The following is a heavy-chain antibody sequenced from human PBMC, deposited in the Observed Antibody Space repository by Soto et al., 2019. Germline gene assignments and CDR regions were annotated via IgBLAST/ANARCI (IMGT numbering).Heavy chain of an antibody. V-gene: IGHV1-18*04. CDR3: AREAGWQRMVPYD. CDR1: GYTFTSYG. CDR2: ISAFNGDT. Sequence: QVQLVQSGTEVKKPGASVNVSCKAFGYTFTSYGFSWVRQVPRQGLEWLGWISAFNGDTQYSQTMTGRLTVTTDTATTTVHMELRSLTPADTAVYYCAREAGWQRMVPYDWGQGTLVTVS. J-gene: IGHJ4*02. D-gene: IGHD6-25*01.